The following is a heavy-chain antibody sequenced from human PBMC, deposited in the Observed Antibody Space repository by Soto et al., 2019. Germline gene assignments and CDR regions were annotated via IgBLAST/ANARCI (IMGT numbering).Heavy chain of an antibody. Sequence: QVQLVESGGGVVQPGRSLRLSCAASGFTFSSYGMHWVRQAPGKGLEWVPVIWYDGSNKYYADYVKGRFTISRDNSKNTLYLQMNRLRAEDTAVYYCARVARALSSGWYGGGLGYWGQGTLVTVSS. CDR2: IWYDGSNK. CDR1: GFTFSSYG. V-gene: IGHV3-33*01. D-gene: IGHD6-13*01. J-gene: IGHJ4*02. CDR3: ARVARALSSGWYGGGLGY.